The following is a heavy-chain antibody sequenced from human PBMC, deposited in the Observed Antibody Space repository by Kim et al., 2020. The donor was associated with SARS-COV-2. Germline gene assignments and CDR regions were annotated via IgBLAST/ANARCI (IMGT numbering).Heavy chain of an antibody. CDR3: ARFGIGMATTFDY. Sequence: YNPSLKSRVTISVDTSKNQFSLKLSSVTAADTAVYYCARFGIGMATTFDYWGQGTLVTVSS. D-gene: IGHD5-12*01. J-gene: IGHJ4*02. V-gene: IGHV4-34*01.